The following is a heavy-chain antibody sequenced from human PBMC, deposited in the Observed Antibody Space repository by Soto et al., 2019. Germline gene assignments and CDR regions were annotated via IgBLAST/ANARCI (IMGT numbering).Heavy chain of an antibody. CDR1: GYTFTNYG. CDR2: ISADNGNT. V-gene: IGHV1-18*01. J-gene: IGHJ4*02. D-gene: IGHD3-10*01. CDR3: ARRGVLPDY. Sequence: ASVKVSCKASGYTFTNYGISWVRQAPGQGLEWMGWISADNGNTNYAQNIQGRVTMSTDTSTSKAYMELRSLRSDDTAVYYCARRGVLPDYWGQGTLVTVSS.